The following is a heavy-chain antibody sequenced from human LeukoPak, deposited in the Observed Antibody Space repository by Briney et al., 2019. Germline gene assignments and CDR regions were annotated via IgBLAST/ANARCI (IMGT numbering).Heavy chain of an antibody. J-gene: IGHJ4*02. V-gene: IGHV3-74*01. D-gene: IGHD1-26*01. CDR3: ARGGTSGSLIY. CDR2: INSDGGST. CDR1: GFTFSNYW. Sequence: AGSLRLSCAASGFTFSNYWMHWVRQDPLKGLVWVSRINSDGGSTGYADSVKGRFTISRDNAKNTLYLQMNSLRAEDTALYYCARGGTSGSLIYWGQGTLVTVSS.